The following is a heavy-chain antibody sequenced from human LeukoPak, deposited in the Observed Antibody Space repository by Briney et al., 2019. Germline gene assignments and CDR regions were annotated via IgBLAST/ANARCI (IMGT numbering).Heavy chain of an antibody. Sequence: SETLSLTGTASGGSISSYYWSWIRPPPRKGLEWIGYIYYSGSTNYNPSLKSRVTISVDTSKNQFSLKLSSVTAADTAVYYCARSKGILTGYCFDYWGQGTLGTVSS. D-gene: IGHD3-9*01. CDR1: GGSISSYY. J-gene: IGHJ4*02. CDR2: IYYSGST. CDR3: ARSKGILTGYCFDY. V-gene: IGHV4-59*01.